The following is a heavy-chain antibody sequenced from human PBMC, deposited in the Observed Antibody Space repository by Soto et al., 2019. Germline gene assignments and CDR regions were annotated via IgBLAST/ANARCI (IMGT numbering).Heavy chain of an antibody. D-gene: IGHD4-17*01. CDR1: GGSISSYY. Sequence: PSETLSLTCTVSGGSISSYYWSWIRQPPGKGLEWIGYIYYSGSTNYNPSLKSRVTMSVDTSKNQFSLKLSSVTAADTAVYYCASSPYYGDYENTFDYWGQGTLVTVSS. CDR2: IYYSGST. CDR3: ASSPYYGDYENTFDY. V-gene: IGHV4-59*01. J-gene: IGHJ4*02.